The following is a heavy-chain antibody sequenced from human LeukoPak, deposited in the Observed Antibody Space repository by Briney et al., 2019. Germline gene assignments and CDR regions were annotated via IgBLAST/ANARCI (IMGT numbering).Heavy chain of an antibody. J-gene: IGHJ6*03. D-gene: IGHD1-26*01. Sequence: PGGSLRLSCEASGFSFSSYNMDWVRQTPGKGLEWISSITTSSSYTFYADSVKRRFTISRDNARNSLYLQMNSLTAEDTAVYYCARDPYSGAYGDTYYYYMDVWGKGTTVTISS. CDR3: ARDPYSGAYGDTYYYYMDV. CDR1: GFSFSSYN. CDR2: ITTSSSYT. V-gene: IGHV3-21*01.